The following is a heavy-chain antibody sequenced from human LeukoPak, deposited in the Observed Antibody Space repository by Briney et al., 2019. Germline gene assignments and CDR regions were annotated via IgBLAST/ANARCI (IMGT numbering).Heavy chain of an antibody. J-gene: IGHJ5*02. CDR3: ARVRYSSTWFDP. CDR2: INPNSGGT. CDR1: GYTFTGYY. D-gene: IGHD6-13*01. Sequence: ASVKVSCKASGYTFTGYYMHWVRQAPRQGLEWMGWINPNSGGTTYAQKFQGRVTMTRDTSISTAYMELSRLRSDDTAVYYCARVRYSSTWFDPWGQGTLVTVSS. V-gene: IGHV1-2*02.